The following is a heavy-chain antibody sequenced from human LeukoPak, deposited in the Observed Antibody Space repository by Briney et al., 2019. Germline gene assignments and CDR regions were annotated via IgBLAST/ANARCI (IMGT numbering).Heavy chain of an antibody. D-gene: IGHD3-10*01. J-gene: IGHJ5*02. CDR1: GFTFSGYS. V-gene: IGHV3-48*01. CDR3: ARDGWFGDYNWFDP. CDR2: ISSASNTI. Sequence: GGSLRPSCAASGFTFSGYSMNWVRQAPGKGLEWVSYISSASNTIYYADSVKGRFTISRDNAKNSLCLQMNSLRAEDTAMYYCARDGWFGDYNWFDPWGQGTLVTVSS.